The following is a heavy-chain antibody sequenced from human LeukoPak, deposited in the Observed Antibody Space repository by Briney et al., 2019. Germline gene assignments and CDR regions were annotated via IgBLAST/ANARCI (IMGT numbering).Heavy chain of an antibody. Sequence: TLLITSTVSGGSISSGGYYWSWIRQHPGKGPEWIGYIYYSGSTYYNPSLKSRVTISVDTSKNQFSLKLSSVTAADTAVYYCARVYRDIVVVVAADGAFDIWGQGTMVTVSS. CDR2: IYYSGST. J-gene: IGHJ3*02. D-gene: IGHD2-15*01. CDR3: ARVYRDIVVVVAADGAFDI. V-gene: IGHV4-31*03. CDR1: GGSISSGGYY.